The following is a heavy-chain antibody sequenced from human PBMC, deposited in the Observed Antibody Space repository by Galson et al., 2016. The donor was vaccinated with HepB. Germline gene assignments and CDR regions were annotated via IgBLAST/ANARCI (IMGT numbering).Heavy chain of an antibody. CDR3: ARGGYGGSLFY. J-gene: IGHJ4*02. V-gene: IGHV1-8*01. D-gene: IGHD3-16*01. Sequence: SVKVSCKASGYTFTTYDINWVRQAAGQGLEWMGWMNPKSGTSVYAPKFQDRVTMTRNASISTAYMQLRSLTSDDTAVYYCARGGYGGSLFYWGQGARVTVSS. CDR1: GYTFTTYD. CDR2: MNPKSGTS.